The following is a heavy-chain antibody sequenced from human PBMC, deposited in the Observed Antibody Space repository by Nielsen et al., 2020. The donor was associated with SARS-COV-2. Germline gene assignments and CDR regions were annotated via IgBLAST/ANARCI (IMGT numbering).Heavy chain of an antibody. CDR2: INHSGST. Sequence: SETLSLTCTVSGGSISSSSYYWGWIRQPPGKGLEWIGEINHSGSTNYNPSLKSRVTISVDTSKNQFSLKLSSVTAADTAVYYCARAEPAVAGFDYWGQGTLVTVSS. V-gene: IGHV4-39*07. J-gene: IGHJ4*02. CDR3: ARAEPAVAGFDY. D-gene: IGHD6-19*01. CDR1: GGSISSSSYY.